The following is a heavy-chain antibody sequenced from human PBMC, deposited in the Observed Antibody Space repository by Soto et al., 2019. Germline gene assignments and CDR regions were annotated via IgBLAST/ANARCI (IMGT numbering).Heavy chain of an antibody. CDR2: ISSSGSTI. CDR1: GFTFSDYY. V-gene: IGHV3-11*01. D-gene: IGHD2-15*01. J-gene: IGHJ4*02. Sequence: PGGSLRLSCAASGFTFSDYYMSWIRQAPGKGLEWVSYISSSGSTIYYADSVKGRFTISRDNAKNSLYLQMNSLRAEDTAVYYCARRGFLVVAAFVPWVDYWGQGTLVTVSS. CDR3: ARRGFLVVAAFVPWVDY.